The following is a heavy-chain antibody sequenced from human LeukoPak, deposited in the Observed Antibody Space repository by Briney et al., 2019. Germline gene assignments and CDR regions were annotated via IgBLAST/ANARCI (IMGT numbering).Heavy chain of an antibody. CDR3: ARDLGSLHLWLPLDY. Sequence: PGGSLRLSCAASGFTFSSYAMSWVRQAPGKGLECISVISGSGGNTYYADSVKGRFTISRDNSKNTLYLQMNSLRAEDTAVYYCARDLGSLHLWLPLDYWGQGTLVTVSS. CDR2: ISGSGGNT. D-gene: IGHD5-18*01. J-gene: IGHJ4*02. V-gene: IGHV3-23*01. CDR1: GFTFSSYA.